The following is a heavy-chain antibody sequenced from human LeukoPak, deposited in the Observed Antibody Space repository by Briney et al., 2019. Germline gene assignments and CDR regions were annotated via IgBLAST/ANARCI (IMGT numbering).Heavy chain of an antibody. D-gene: IGHD6-19*01. CDR2: SSGTSGST. Sequence: GGSLRLSCAASGFTFSNYAMTWVRQAPGKGLEWVSASSGTSGSTYYADSVKGRFTISRDSSKNTLYLHMNNLRAEDTAVYYCAKGALSSGWHYFDYWGQGTLVTVSS. CDR3: AKGALSSGWHYFDY. CDR1: GFTFSNYA. V-gene: IGHV3-23*01. J-gene: IGHJ4*02.